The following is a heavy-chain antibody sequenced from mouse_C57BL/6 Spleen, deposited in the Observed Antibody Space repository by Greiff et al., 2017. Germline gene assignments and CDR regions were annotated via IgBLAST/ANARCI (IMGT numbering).Heavy chain of an antibody. CDR2: IDPEDGDT. V-gene: IGHV14-1*01. D-gene: IGHD3-2*02. CDR1: GFNIKDYY. J-gene: IGHJ3*01. CDR3: TTESSGYTFAY. Sequence: EVQLQQSGAELVRPGASVKLSCTASGFNIKDYYMHWVKQRPEQGLEWIGRIDPEDGDTEYAPKFQGNATMTADTSSNTAYLQLSSLTSEDTAVSYCTTESSGYTFAYWGQGTLVTVSA.